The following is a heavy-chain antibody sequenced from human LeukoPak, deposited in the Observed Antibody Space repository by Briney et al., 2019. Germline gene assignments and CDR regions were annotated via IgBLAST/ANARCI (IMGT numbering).Heavy chain of an antibody. CDR1: GYTFTDYY. Sequence: ASVKVSCKASGYTFTDYYMQWVRQAPGQGLEWMGWINPNSGGTNYAQKFLGRVTMTRDTSISTAYMELSRLRSDDTAMYFCARGGGGYVSGSYYNVGNWGQGTLVSVSS. D-gene: IGHD3-10*01. V-gene: IGHV1-2*02. CDR3: ARGGGGYVSGSYYNVGN. J-gene: IGHJ4*02. CDR2: INPNSGGT.